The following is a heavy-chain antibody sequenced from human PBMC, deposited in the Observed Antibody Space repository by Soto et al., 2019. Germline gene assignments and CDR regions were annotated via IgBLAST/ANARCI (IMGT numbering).Heavy chain of an antibody. V-gene: IGHV4-39*01. CDR3: AKLQSAVPHY. CDR2: IFYDGYT. J-gene: IGHJ4*02. Sequence: QLQLQGSGPGLVMPSETLSLTCTVSGDSISGSPYFWGWIGQPPGKRLEWIGSIFYDGYTIYTPSLRSRVNISVDTSKNQFSLKLTSVAVADTATYFCAKLQSAVPHYWGQGTLVTVSS. CDR1: GDSISGSPYF. D-gene: IGHD6-13*01.